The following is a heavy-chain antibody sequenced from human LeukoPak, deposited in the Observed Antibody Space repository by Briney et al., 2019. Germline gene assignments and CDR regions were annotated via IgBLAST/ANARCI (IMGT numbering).Heavy chain of an antibody. CDR2: INTDGSST. CDR3: ARDHSNSPLGY. CDR1: GFTFSSYW. V-gene: IGHV3-74*01. D-gene: IGHD4-11*01. J-gene: IGHJ4*02. Sequence: GGSLRLSCAASGFTFSSYWMHWVRQAPGKGLVWVSRINTDGSSTSYADSVKGRFTISRDNAKNTLYLQMNSLRAEDTAVYYCARDHSNSPLGYWGQGTLVTVSS.